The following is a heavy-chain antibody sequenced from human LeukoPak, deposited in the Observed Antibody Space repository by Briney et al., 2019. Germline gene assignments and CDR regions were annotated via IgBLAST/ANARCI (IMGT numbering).Heavy chain of an antibody. CDR3: AKGCSSTSCYYYYYYMDV. CDR1: GFTFSSYA. V-gene: IGHV3-23*01. CDR2: ISGSGGST. J-gene: IGHJ6*03. D-gene: IGHD2-2*01. Sequence: GGSLRLSCAASGFTFSSYAMSWVRQAPGKGLEWVSAISGSGGSTYYADSVKGRFTISRDSSKNTLYLQMNSLRAEDTAVYYCAKGCSSTSCYYYYYYMDVWGKGTTVTVSS.